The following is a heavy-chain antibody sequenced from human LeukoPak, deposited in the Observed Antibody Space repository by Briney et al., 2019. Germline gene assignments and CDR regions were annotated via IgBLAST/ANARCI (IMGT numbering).Heavy chain of an antibody. V-gene: IGHV4-34*01. CDR1: GGSFSGYY. Sequence: SETLSLTCAVYGGSFSGYYWSWIRQPPGKGLEWIGEINHSGSTNYNPSLKSRVTISVDTSKNQFSLKLTSVTAADTAVYYCARRTERSYYDSSGYFEASDIWDQGTMVTVSS. D-gene: IGHD3-22*01. CDR3: ARRTERSYYDSSGYFEASDI. CDR2: INHSGST. J-gene: IGHJ3*02.